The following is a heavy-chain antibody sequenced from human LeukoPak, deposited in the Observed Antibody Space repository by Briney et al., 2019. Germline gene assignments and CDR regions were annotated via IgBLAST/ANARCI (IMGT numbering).Heavy chain of an antibody. CDR2: IKYDGSEK. CDR3: ARDIAPAGLFFDY. D-gene: IGHD6-13*01. V-gene: IGHV3-7*01. J-gene: IGHJ4*02. CDR1: GFTLSSYW. Sequence: GGSLRLSCAASGFTLSSYWMSWVRQAPGKGLEWVANIKYDGSEKDYVDSVKGQFTISRDNAKNSLYLQMNSLRAEDTAVYYCARDIAPAGLFFDYWGQGTLVTVSS.